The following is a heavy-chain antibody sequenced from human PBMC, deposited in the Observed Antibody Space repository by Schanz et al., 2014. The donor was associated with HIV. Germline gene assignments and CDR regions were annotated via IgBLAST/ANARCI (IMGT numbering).Heavy chain of an antibody. Sequence: VQLLESGGGLVQPGGSLRLSCAASGFAFSNYAMSWVRQAPGKGLEWVAVISYDGRNKCFGDSVKGRITISRDNSKNTLYLQIKSLRTEDTAVYYCAKDRNYYDDRYIGKGNYYYYYGMDVWGQGTTVTVSS. CDR1: GFAFSNYA. D-gene: IGHD3-22*01. CDR3: AKDRNYYDDRYIGKGNYYYYYGMDV. CDR2: ISYDGRNK. V-gene: IGHV3-30*18. J-gene: IGHJ6*02.